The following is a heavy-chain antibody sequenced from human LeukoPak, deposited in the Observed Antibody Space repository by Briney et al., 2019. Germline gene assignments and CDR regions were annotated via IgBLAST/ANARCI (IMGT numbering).Heavy chain of an antibody. J-gene: IGHJ6*03. CDR3: ARNFAFWSSPQGYMDV. Sequence: PGGSLRLSCAASGFTFSRHNMKWVRQTPGKGLEWVSSISTSSSFIYYAASLKGRFTISRDNSRNSPYLEMNSLRAGDTAFFYFARNFAFWSSPQGYMDVWGKGTTVIVSS. V-gene: IGHV3-21*01. CDR1: GFTFSRHN. CDR2: ISTSSSFI. D-gene: IGHD3-3*01.